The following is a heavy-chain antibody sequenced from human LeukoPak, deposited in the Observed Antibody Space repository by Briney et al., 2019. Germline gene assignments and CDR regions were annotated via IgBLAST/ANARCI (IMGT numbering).Heavy chain of an antibody. V-gene: IGHV3-33*01. Sequence: GGSLRLSCAASGFTFSSYGMHWVRQAPGKGLEWVAVIWYDGSNKYYADSVKGRFTISRDNSKNTLYLQMNSLRAEGTAVYYCAREPWLXXXDIWGQGTMVTVSS. CDR1: GFTFSSYG. J-gene: IGHJ3*02. CDR2: IWYDGSNK. D-gene: IGHD6-19*01. CDR3: AREPWLXXXDI.